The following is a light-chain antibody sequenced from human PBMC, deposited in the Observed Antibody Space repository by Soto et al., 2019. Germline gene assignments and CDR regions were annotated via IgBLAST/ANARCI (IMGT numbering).Light chain of an antibody. Sequence: EIVLTQSPGTLSLSPGERATLSCRASQSVSSSYLVWYQQKPGQAPRLLIYGASNRATGIPDRSSGSGSGTDFTLTISRLEREDFAVYYCHQYGSSWTFGQGTKVEIK. CDR1: QSVSSSY. CDR2: GAS. J-gene: IGKJ1*01. V-gene: IGKV3-20*01. CDR3: HQYGSSWT.